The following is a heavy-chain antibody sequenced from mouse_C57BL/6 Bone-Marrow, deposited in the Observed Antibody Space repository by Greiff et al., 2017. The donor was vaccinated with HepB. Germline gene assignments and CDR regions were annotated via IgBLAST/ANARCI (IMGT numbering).Heavy chain of an antibody. CDR1: GYTFTSYW. V-gene: IGHV1-64*01. CDR3: ARSSPYAMDY. J-gene: IGHJ4*01. CDR2: IHPNSGST. Sequence: VKLQEPGAELVKPGASVKLSCKASGYTFTSYWMHWVKQRPGQGLEWIGMIHPNSGSTNYNEKFKSKATLTVDKSSSTAYMQLSSLTSEDSAVYYCARSSPYAMDYWGQGTSVTVSS.